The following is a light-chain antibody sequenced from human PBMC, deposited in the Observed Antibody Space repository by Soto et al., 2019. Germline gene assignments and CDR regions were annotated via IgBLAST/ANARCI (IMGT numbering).Light chain of an antibody. J-gene: IGKJ4*01. CDR3: QHRANVVS. CDR2: DTF. CDR1: QSVSNY. V-gene: IGKV3-11*01. Sequence: EIVLTQSPATLSLSPGDRATLSCRASQSVSNYLAWYQQKPGQVPKLLIYDTFHRAPGIPVRFSGSGFGTDFTLPISRLEADGFSVYFCQHRANVVSFGGGTKMEIK.